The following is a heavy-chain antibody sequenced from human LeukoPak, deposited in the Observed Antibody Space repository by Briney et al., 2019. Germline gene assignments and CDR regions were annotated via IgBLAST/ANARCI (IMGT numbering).Heavy chain of an antibody. CDR3: ARDLRKTYTSGWYLDY. CDR1: GFTFNSYG. Sequence: PGGSLRLSCAASGFTFNSYGMHWVRQAPGKGLEWVAVMWYDGSNKYYADSVKGRFTISRDDSKNTLYLQMNSLRAEDTAVYYCARDLRKTYTSGWYLDYWGQGTLVTVSS. V-gene: IGHV3-33*01. CDR2: MWYDGSNK. D-gene: IGHD6-13*01. J-gene: IGHJ4*02.